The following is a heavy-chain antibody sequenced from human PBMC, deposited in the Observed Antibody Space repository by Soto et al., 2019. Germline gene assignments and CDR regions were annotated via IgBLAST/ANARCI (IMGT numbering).Heavy chain of an antibody. J-gene: IGHJ5*02. CDR1: GGSIGISTYY. CDR2: IYYCGSN. V-gene: IGHV4-39*02. CDR3: ARDGQLYSRRWYLHWFDP. D-gene: IGHD6-19*01. Sequence: QLQMQESGPGLVKSSETLSLTCTVSGGSIGISTYYWGWIRQPPGKGLGWIGSIYYCGSNYYNPSLKRLVAISVDTSQDQFFLKLSSVTAADLAFYCGARDGQLYSRRWYLHWFDPWGQGTLVTVSS.